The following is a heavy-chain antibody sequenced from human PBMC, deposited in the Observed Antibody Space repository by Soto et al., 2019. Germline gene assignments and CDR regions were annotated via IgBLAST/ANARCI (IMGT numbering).Heavy chain of an antibody. V-gene: IGHV3-23*01. CDR2: ISANGATT. CDR1: GFTFTSYA. D-gene: IGHD5-18*01. Sequence: PGGSLRLSCAPSGFTFTSYAMNWVRQAPGKGLQWVSGISANGATTYYADSVKGRFTISRDNSKNTLFLQMDSLRVEDTALYYCAKDRGSGYTLDYWGHGNLVTVS. J-gene: IGHJ4*01. CDR3: AKDRGSGYTLDY.